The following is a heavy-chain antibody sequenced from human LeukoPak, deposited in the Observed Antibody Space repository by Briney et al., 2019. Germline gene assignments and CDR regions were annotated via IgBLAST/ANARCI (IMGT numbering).Heavy chain of an antibody. Sequence: PGGSLRLSCAASGFTFSNYAMSWVRQVPGKGLEWVSSISGSGSITNYADSVKGRFTITRDNSKTTLYLQMNSLRAEDTAVYYCAKSRVGYVALDYWGQGTLVTVSS. CDR2: ISGSGSIT. V-gene: IGHV3-23*01. CDR1: GFTFSNYA. CDR3: AKSRVGYVALDY. D-gene: IGHD5-12*01. J-gene: IGHJ4*02.